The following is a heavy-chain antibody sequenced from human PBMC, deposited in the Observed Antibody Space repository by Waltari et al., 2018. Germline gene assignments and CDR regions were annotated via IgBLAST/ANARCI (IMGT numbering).Heavy chain of an antibody. CDR1: GFTFSSYG. CDR2: ISSSSGTI. CDR3: ARDFGYYYDGSGYYDDY. V-gene: IGHV3-48*01. D-gene: IGHD3-22*01. J-gene: IGHJ4*02. Sequence: EVQLVESGGALVQPGGSLRLSCAASGFTFSSYGMNRVRQAPGKGLEWVSYISSSSGTIYYVDSVKGRFTVSRDNAKNSLYLQMNSLRAEDTAMYYCARDFGYYYDGSGYYDDYWGQGTLVTVSS.